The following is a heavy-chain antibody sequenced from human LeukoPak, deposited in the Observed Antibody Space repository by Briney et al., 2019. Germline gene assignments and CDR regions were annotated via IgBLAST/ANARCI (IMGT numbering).Heavy chain of an antibody. CDR2: VIPIFGTA. CDR1: GGTFSSYA. D-gene: IGHD3-22*01. Sequence: GASVKVSCKASGGTFSSYAISWVRQAPGQGLEWMGGVIPIFGTANYAQKFQGRVTITADESTSTAYMELNSLRSEDTAVYYCARATYYYDSSGYFTSFDYWGQGTLVTVSS. CDR3: ARATYYYDSSGYFTSFDY. V-gene: IGHV1-69*01. J-gene: IGHJ4*02.